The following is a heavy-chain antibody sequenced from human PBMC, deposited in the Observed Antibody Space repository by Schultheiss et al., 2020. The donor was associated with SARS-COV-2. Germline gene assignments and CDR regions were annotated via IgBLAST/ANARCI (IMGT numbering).Heavy chain of an antibody. CDR3: ARGYGSGSYYPSPRYYYYGMDV. CDR1: GYSFTSYW. Sequence: GESLKISCKGSGYSFTSYWIDWVRQMPGKGLEWMGIIYPGDSETRYSPSFQGQVTISADKSTNTAYLQLNSLKASDTATYYCARGYGSGSYYPSPRYYYYGMDVWGQGTTVTVSS. CDR2: IYPGDSET. D-gene: IGHD3-10*01. V-gene: IGHV5-51*01. J-gene: IGHJ6*02.